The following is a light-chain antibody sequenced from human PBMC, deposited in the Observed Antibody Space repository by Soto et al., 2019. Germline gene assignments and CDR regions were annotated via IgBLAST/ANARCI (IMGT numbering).Light chain of an antibody. J-gene: IGKJ4*01. V-gene: IGKV1-9*01. CDR1: QDITKY. Sequence: DIQLTQAPSFLSASIGDRGSLSCRASQDITKYLAWFHQKPGRAPKLLIYSASTLHVGVPARFSGGGSGTEFTLTINSLQAEDFATYYCQQVDRPPLTFGGGTNVEIK. CDR3: QQVDRPPLT. CDR2: SAS.